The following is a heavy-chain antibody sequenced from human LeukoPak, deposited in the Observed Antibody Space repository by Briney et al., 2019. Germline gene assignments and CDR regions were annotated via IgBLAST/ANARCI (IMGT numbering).Heavy chain of an antibody. D-gene: IGHD6-13*01. J-gene: IGHJ4*02. CDR1: GFTFSSYA. V-gene: IGHV3-30-3*01. CDR2: ISYDGSNK. Sequence: GGSLRLSCAASGFTFSSYAMHWVRQAPGKGLEWVAVISYDGSNKYYADSVKGRFTISRDNSKNTLYLQMNSLRAEDMAVYYCARVGIAAASSDYWGQGTLVTVSS. CDR3: ARVGIAAASSDY.